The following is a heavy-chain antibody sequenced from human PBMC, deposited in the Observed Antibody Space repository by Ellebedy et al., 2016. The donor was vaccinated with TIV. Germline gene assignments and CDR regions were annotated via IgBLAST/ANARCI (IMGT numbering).Heavy chain of an antibody. CDR1: GASISSTYY. CDR3: ARPSGGYGDYLY. D-gene: IGHD4-17*01. J-gene: IGHJ4*02. V-gene: IGHV4-39*01. Sequence: SETLSLTXTVSGASISSTYYWGWICQPPGKGLAWIGSISYSGSTFYSPSLKSRVTISRDTSKNQFSLKLNSVTAADTAVYYCARPSGGYGDYLYWGQGTLVTVSS. CDR2: ISYSGST.